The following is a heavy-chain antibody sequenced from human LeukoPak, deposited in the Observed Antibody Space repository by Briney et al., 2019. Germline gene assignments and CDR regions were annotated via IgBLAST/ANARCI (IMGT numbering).Heavy chain of an antibody. V-gene: IGHV5-51*01. CDR2: IYPGDSDT. CDR3: ARLPQDYYYHGMDV. CDR1: GYDFATYW. Sequence: GESLKISCQGSGYDFATYWIGWVRQMPGKGLEWMGKIYPGDSDTKYSPSFQGQVTISADKSLGSAYLQWSSLKSSDTAMYYCARLPQDYYYHGMDVWGQGTTVSVS. J-gene: IGHJ6*02.